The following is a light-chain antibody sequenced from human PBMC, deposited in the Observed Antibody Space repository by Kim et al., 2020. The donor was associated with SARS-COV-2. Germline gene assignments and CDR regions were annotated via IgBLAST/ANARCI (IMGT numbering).Light chain of an antibody. CDR1: SSDVGGYNY. CDR3: SSCTRSSTWV. Sequence: GQSITISCTGTSSDVGGYNYVSWYQQHPGKAPKLMIYDVSKRPSGVSNRFSGSKSGNTASLTISGLQAEDEADYYCSSCTRSSTWVFGGGTQLTVL. CDR2: DVS. J-gene: IGLJ3*02. V-gene: IGLV2-14*03.